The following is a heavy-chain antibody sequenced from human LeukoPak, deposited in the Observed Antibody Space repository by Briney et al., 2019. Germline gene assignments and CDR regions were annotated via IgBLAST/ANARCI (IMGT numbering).Heavy chain of an antibody. V-gene: IGHV3-7*01. D-gene: IGHD6-13*01. CDR1: GFTFRSNW. Sequence: GGSPRLSCAGSGFTFRSNWMSWVRQAPGKGPEWVANINQDGREKHYLDSVKGRFTISRDNAKSSLYLQMNSLRAEDTAIYYCTRDEAAATNWGQGTLVTVSS. CDR3: TRDEAAATN. J-gene: IGHJ4*02. CDR2: INQDGREK.